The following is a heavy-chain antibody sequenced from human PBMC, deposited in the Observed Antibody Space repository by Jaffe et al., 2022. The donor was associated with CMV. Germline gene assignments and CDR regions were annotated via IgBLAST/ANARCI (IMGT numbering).Heavy chain of an antibody. CDR3: TTDHDPAGLYYRLLFQH. J-gene: IGHJ1*01. CDR1: GFTFSNAW. Sequence: EVQLVESGGGLVKPGGSLRLSCAASGFTFSNAWMSWVRQAPGKGLEWVGRIKSKTDGGTTDYAAPVKGRFTISRDDSKNTLYLQMNSLKTEDTAVYYCTTDHDPAGLYYRLLFQHWGQGTLVTVSS. D-gene: IGHD3-10*01. CDR2: IKSKTDGGTT. V-gene: IGHV3-15*01.